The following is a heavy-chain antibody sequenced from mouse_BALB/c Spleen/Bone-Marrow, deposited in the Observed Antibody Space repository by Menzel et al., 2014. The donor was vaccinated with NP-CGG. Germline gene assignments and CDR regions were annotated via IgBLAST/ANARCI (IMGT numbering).Heavy chain of an antibody. J-gene: IGHJ4*01. CDR3: ARGAYYYGSSYDAMDY. Sequence: EVQLVESGGGLVQPGGSRKLSCAASGFTFSSFGMHWVRQAPEKGLEWVAYISSGSSTIYYADTVKGRFTIPRDNPKNTLFLQMTSLRSEDTAMYYCARGAYYYGSSYDAMDYGGQGTSVTVSS. V-gene: IGHV5-17*02. CDR1: GFTFSSFG. CDR2: ISSGSSTI. D-gene: IGHD1-1*01.